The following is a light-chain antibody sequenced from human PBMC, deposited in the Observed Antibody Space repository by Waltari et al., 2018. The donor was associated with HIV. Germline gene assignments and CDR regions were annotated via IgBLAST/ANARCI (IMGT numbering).Light chain of an antibody. J-gene: IGKJ2*01. CDR2: GAS. CDR3: QQYYDSLMYT. CDR1: QGISNS. Sequence: DIQMTQSPSSLSASVGHRVTITCRASQGISNSLAWYQQKPGKAPKLLLYGASRLQTGVPSRFSGSGSGTDFALTISRLQPEDFATYYCQQYYDSLMYTFGQGTKLEIK. V-gene: IGKV1-NL1*01.